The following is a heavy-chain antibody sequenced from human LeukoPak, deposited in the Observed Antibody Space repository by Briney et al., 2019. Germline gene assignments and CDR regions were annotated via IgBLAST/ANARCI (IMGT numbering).Heavy chain of an antibody. J-gene: IGHJ4*02. D-gene: IGHD2-2*01. Sequence: PGGSLRLSCAASGFTFSSYAMSWVRQAPGKGLEWVSAISGSGGSTYYADSVKGRFTISRDNSKNTLYLQMNSLRAEDTAVYYCAKVSHGGIVVVPAAIDYWGQGTLVTVSS. V-gene: IGHV3-23*01. CDR1: GFTFSSYA. CDR3: AKVSHGGIVVVPAAIDY. CDR2: ISGSGGST.